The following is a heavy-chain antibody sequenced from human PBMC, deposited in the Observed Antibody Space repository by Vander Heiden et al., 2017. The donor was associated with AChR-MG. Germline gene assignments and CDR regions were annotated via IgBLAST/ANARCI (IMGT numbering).Heavy chain of an antibody. Sequence: QVQLVDSGGGGVQPGRSLRPSLAASGPSFIHYGMDWVRQAPGKGLEWVALISYHGSDIYYADSVKGRFTVSRDNSKNTVYLQMNSLRPEDTAMYFCAKSRSPRYDLHAFDMWGQGTMVTVSS. CDR1: GPSFIHYG. J-gene: IGHJ3*02. CDR2: ISYHGSDI. D-gene: IGHD1-1*01. CDR3: AKSRSPRYDLHAFDM. V-gene: IGHV3-30*18.